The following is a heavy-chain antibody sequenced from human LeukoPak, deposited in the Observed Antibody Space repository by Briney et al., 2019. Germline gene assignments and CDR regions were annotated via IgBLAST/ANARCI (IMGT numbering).Heavy chain of an antibody. Sequence: PGRSLRLSCAASGFTFSGYGMHWVRQAPGKGLEWVAVISYDGSNKYYADSVKGRFTISRDNSMNTLYLQMNSLRDEDTAVYYCAQAWRWLQLNYWGQGTLVTVSS. D-gene: IGHD5-24*01. CDR2: ISYDGSNK. J-gene: IGHJ4*02. CDR1: GFTFSGYG. V-gene: IGHV3-30*18. CDR3: AQAWRWLQLNY.